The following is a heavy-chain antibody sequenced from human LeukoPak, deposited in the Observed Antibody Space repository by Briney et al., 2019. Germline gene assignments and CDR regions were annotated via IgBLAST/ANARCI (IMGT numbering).Heavy chain of an antibody. V-gene: IGHV4-4*02. CDR2: ICISGIT. J-gene: IGHJ4*02. Sequence: PGGSLRLSCAAAGFTFTIYAKRWVRQPPGQGLEWVGEICISGITNYNPSLESRVTLSIDKSKNQLSLKLTSVTAADTAVYYCSRENGAFSPFGYWGQGTLVTVLS. CDR3: SRENGAFSPFGY. CDR1: GFTFTIYAK. D-gene: IGHD2-8*01.